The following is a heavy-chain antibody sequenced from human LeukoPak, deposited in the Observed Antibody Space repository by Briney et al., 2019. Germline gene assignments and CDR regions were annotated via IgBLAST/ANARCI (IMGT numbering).Heavy chain of an antibody. Sequence: ASVKVSCKASGYTFTNYYIHWVRQAPGQGLEWMGLIMCGDGSTSRAQKFQGRVTVSMDTSTTTVYMELSSLRSDDTAIYYCVRKRAGQAFDFWGQGTLVTVSS. CDR1: GYTFTNYY. CDR2: IMCGDGST. CDR3: VRKRAGQAFDF. V-gene: IGHV1-46*01. J-gene: IGHJ4*02.